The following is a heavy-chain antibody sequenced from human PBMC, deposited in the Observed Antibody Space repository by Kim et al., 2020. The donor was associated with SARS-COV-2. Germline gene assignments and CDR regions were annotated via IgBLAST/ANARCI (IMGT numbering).Heavy chain of an antibody. J-gene: IGHJ6*02. CDR2: ISAYNGNT. V-gene: IGHV1-18*01. CDR3: PRVLYGVLWPNYCYYGMDV. D-gene: IGHD2-2*01. Sequence: ASVKVSCKASGYTFTSYGISWVRQAPGQGLEWMGWISAYNGNTNYAQKLQGKVTMTTDTSTSTAYMEVRSLRSDDTAVYYFPRVLYGVLWPNYCYYGMDVWVQGTTVTLSS. CDR1: GYTFTSYG.